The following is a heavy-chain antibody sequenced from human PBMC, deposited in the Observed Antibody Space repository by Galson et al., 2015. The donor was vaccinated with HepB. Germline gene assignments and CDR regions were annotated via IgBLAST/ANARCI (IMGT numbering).Heavy chain of an antibody. V-gene: IGHV2-70*11. CDR1: GFSLSTSGMC. D-gene: IGHD3-3*01. J-gene: IGHJ3*02. CDR3: ARSFFALWHYDPFYSHAFDI. Sequence: PALVKPTQTLTLTCTFSGFSLSTSGMCVSWIRQPPGKALEWLARIDWDDDEYYSSSLKTRLTISKDTSKNQVVLTMTNMDPVDAATYYCARSFFALWHYDPFYSHAFDIWGQGTMVTVSS. CDR2: IDWDDDE.